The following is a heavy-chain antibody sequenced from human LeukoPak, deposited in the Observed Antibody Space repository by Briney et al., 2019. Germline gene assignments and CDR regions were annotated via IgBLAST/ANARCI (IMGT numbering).Heavy chain of an antibody. D-gene: IGHD3-10*01. J-gene: IGHJ6*02. V-gene: IGHV1-18*01. Sequence: ASVKVSCKASGYTFTSYGISWVRQAPGQGLEWMGWISAYNGNTNYAQNLQGRFTITTNTSTSTAYMKLSSLRSDDTAVYYCARVGGGPIWFGETSPWGMDVWGQGTTVTVSS. CDR3: ARVGGGPIWFGETSPWGMDV. CDR1: GYTFTSYG. CDR2: ISAYNGNT.